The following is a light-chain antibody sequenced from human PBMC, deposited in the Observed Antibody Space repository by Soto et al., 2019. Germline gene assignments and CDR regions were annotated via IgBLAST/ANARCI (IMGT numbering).Light chain of an antibody. CDR2: GAS. V-gene: IGKV3-15*01. CDR3: QQYDKWPPVT. Sequence: EIVMTQSPATLSVSPGERATLSCRASQSISTNLAWYQKKPGQSPRLLISGASTRAAGIPARFSGSGSGTEFTLTISSLQSEDFGVYYCQQYDKWPPVTFGQGTRLEIK. CDR1: QSISTN. J-gene: IGKJ5*01.